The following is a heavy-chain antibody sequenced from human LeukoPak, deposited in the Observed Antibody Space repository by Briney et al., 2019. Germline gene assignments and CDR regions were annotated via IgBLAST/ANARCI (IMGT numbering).Heavy chain of an antibody. J-gene: IGHJ5*02. CDR2: INLRGST. D-gene: IGHD3-3*02. Sequence: SETLSLTCAVYGGSFNDYYWNWIRQPPGKGLEWIGEINLRGSTTYNPSLKSRVTISLDESKNQFSLKLSSVTAADTAVYYCARHIQIAFRVFRLGWIDPWGQGTLVTVSS. CDR3: ARHIQIAFRVFRLGWIDP. CDR1: GGSFNDYY. V-gene: IGHV4-34*01.